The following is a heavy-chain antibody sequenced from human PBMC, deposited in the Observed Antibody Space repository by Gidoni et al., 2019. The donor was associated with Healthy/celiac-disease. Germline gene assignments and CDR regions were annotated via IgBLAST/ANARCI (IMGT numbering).Heavy chain of an antibody. CDR1: GGSISRGGYY. D-gene: IGHD3-10*01. CDR2: IYYSGST. Sequence: QVQLQESGPGLVKPSQTLSLTCTVSGGSISRGGYYWSWIRQHPGKGLEWIGYIYYSGSTYYNPSLKSRVTISVDTSKNQFSLKLSSVTAADTAVYYCARTYGSGSYHDAFDIWGQGTMVTVSS. J-gene: IGHJ3*02. CDR3: ARTYGSGSYHDAFDI. V-gene: IGHV4-31*03.